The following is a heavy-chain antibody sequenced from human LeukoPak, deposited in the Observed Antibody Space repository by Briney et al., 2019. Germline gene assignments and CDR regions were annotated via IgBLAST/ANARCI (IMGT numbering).Heavy chain of an antibody. D-gene: IGHD4-17*01. Sequence: GGSLRLSCAASGFTFSSYAMSWVRQAPGKGLEWVSVTSGSGSSTFYADSVKGRFTISRDNSKNTLYMQMNSLRAEDTAVYYCAKDLLSTVTTNYFDYWGQGTLVTVSS. V-gene: IGHV3-23*01. J-gene: IGHJ4*02. CDR1: GFTFSSYA. CDR3: AKDLLSTVTTNYFDY. CDR2: TSGSGSST.